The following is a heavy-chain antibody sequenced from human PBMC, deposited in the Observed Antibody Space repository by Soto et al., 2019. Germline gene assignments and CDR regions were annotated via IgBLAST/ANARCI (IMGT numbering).Heavy chain of an antibody. CDR3: TSQVRAPVTVYMSDVKLDF. CDR1: GFTFSSYS. CDR2: ISSSSSYI. Sequence: PGGSLRLSCAASGFTFSSYSMNWVRQAPGKGLERVSSISSSSSYIYYADSVKGRFTISRDNAKNSLYLQMNSLRAEDTAVYYCTSQVRAPVTVYMSDVKLDFWGQGALVTVSS. D-gene: IGHD1-26*01. J-gene: IGHJ4*02. V-gene: IGHV3-21*04.